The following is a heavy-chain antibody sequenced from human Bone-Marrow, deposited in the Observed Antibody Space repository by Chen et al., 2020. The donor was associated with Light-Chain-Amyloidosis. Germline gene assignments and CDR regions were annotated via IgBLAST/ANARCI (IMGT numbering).Heavy chain of an antibody. V-gene: IGHV3-7*01. CDR1: GFTFNQYW. CDR2: IKQDGSEQ. Sequence: EVQLVESGGGLVQPGGSLRLSCAASGFTFNQYWMTWVRQAPGKGLEWVASIKQDGSEQNYVGSVKGRFTTSRDNAKNSLYLQMNSLRAEDTAVYYCARAGQAEVVVHGWGMDVWGHGTTVTVSS. D-gene: IGHD2-21*01. J-gene: IGHJ6*02. CDR3: ARAGQAEVVVHGWGMDV.